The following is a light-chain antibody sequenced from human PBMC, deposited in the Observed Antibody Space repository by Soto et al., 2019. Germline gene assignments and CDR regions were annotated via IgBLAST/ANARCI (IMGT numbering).Light chain of an antibody. Sequence: DIQMTQSPSTLSASVGDRVTITCRASQSISSWLAWYQQRPGKPPKLLIYDASSLESGVPSRFSGSGSGTEFTHIISSLQHDDFATYYCQQYNSYSPRTFGQGTKVEIK. CDR3: QQYNSYSPRT. V-gene: IGKV1-5*01. J-gene: IGKJ1*01. CDR1: QSISSW. CDR2: DAS.